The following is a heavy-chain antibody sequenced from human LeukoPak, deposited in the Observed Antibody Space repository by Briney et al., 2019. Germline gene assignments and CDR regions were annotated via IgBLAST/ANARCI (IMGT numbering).Heavy chain of an antibody. D-gene: IGHD6-13*01. J-gene: IGHJ5*02. CDR1: GGSISSYY. CDR2: IYYSGST. Sequence: PSETLSLTCTVSGGSISSYYWSWIRQPPGKGLEWIGYIYYSGSTNYNPSLKSRVTISVDTSKNQFSLKLSSVTAADTAVYYCARGYSSSNNWFDPWGQGTLVTVSS. CDR3: ARGYSSSNNWFDP. V-gene: IGHV4-59*01.